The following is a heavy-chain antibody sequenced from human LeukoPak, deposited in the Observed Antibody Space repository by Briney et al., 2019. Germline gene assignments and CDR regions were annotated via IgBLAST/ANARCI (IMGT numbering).Heavy chain of an antibody. CDR1: GVSVSSYY. CDR3: ARIMGHFDF. CDR2: INPSETT. J-gene: IGHJ4*02. V-gene: IGHV4-59*02. D-gene: IGHD1-26*01. Sequence: SETLSLTCTVSGVSVSSYYWSWIRQPPGKGLEWIGYINPSETTDYNPSLKSRVTISVDTSKNQFSLRLISVTTADTAVYYCARIMGHFDFWGPGTLVTVSS.